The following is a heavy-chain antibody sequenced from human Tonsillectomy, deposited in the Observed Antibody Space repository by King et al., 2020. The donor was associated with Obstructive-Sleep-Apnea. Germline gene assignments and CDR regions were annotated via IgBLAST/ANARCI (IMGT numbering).Heavy chain of an antibody. CDR1: GFTFSSYA. Sequence: VQLVESGGGLVQPGGSLRLSCAASGFTFSSYAMSWVRQAPEKGLQGVSTIIGSGGFTYYADSVKGRLTISRDNSKNTLYLQMNSLRAEDTAVYYCAKSSGYDYADFGYWGQGTLVTVSS. CDR3: AKSSGYDYADFGY. V-gene: IGHV3-23*04. CDR2: IIGSGGFT. D-gene: IGHD5-12*01. J-gene: IGHJ4*02.